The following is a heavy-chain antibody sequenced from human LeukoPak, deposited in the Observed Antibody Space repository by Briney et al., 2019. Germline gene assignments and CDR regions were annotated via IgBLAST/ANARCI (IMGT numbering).Heavy chain of an antibody. V-gene: IGHV1-46*01. D-gene: IGHD5-24*01. J-gene: IGHJ4*02. CDR3: ARGGYNPYFDY. CDR1: GYTFSSYY. Sequence: ASVKVSCKASGYTFSSYYMYWVRQAPGQGLEYMGIINPSGTTGYAQKFQGRVSMTGDTSTSTVYMELSSLRSEDMAVYYCARGGYNPYFDYWGQGTLVTVSS. CDR2: INPSGTT.